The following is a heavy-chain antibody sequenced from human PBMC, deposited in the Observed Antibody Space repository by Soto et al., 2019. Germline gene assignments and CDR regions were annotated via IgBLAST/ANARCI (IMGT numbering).Heavy chain of an antibody. Sequence: ASVKVSCKASGGTFSSYAISWVRQAPGQGLEWMGGIIPILGIANYAQKFQGRVTITADKSTSTAYMELSSLRSDDTAVYYCATNGGYCSGGSCYYYYGMDVWGQGTTVTVSS. CDR1: GGTFSSYA. J-gene: IGHJ6*02. CDR3: ATNGGYCSGGSCYYYYGMDV. CDR2: IIPILGIA. D-gene: IGHD2-15*01. V-gene: IGHV1-69*10.